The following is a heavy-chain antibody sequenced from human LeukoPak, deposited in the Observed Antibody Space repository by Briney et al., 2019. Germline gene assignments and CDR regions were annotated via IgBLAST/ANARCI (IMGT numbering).Heavy chain of an antibody. CDR2: INPNSGGT. V-gene: IGHV1-2*06. D-gene: IGHD3-9*01. CDR1: GYTFTGYN. CDR3: ARDARAGAIRYFAWLFAY. J-gene: IGHJ4*02. Sequence: ASVKVSCKASGYTFTGYNMHWVREAPGQGLEWMGRINPNSGGTNYAQKFQGRVTMTRDTSISTAYMELSRMRSDDTAVYYCARDARAGAIRYFAWLFAYWGQGTLVTVSS.